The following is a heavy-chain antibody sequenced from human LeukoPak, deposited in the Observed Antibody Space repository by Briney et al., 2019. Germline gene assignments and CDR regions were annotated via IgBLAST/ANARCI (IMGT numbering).Heavy chain of an antibody. CDR1: EFTFSSYW. V-gene: IGHV3-74*01. CDR3: AREQANSYYDFWSGQNSLLDY. J-gene: IGHJ4*02. Sequence: GGSLRLSCAASEFTFSSYWMHWVRQAPGKGLVWVSRINSDGSSTSYADSVKGRFTISRDNAKNTLYLQMNGLRAEDTAVYYCAREQANSYYDFWSGQNSLLDYWGQGTLVTVSS. CDR2: INSDGSST. D-gene: IGHD3-3*01.